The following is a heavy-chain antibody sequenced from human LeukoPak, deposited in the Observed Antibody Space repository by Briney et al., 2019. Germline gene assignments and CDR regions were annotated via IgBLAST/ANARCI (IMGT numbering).Heavy chain of an antibody. CDR2: INANSGGT. D-gene: IGHD1-26*01. J-gene: IGHJ6*02. CDR1: GYTFTGYY. Sequence: ASVRVSCKASGYTFTGYYMHWVRQAPGQGLEWMGWINANSGGTNYAQKFQGRVTMTRDTSISTAYMELSRLRSDDTAVYYCAREWELGARGRMDVWGQGTTVTVSS. CDR3: AREWELGARGRMDV. V-gene: IGHV1-2*02.